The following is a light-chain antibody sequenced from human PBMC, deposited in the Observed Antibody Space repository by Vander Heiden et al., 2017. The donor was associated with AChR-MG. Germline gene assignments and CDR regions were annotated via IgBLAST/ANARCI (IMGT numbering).Light chain of an antibody. Sequence: DIQMTQSPSSLSASVGDRVTITCRASQSISSYLNWYQQKPGKAPKLLIYAASSLQSGVPSRFSGSGYGTDFTLTISSLQPEDFATYYCQQSDSTPSWTFGQRTKVEIK. J-gene: IGKJ1*01. CDR2: AAS. CDR3: QQSDSTPSWT. V-gene: IGKV1-39*01. CDR1: QSISSY.